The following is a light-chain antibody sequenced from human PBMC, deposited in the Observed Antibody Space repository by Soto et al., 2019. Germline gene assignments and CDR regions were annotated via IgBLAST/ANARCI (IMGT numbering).Light chain of an antibody. V-gene: IGKV3-20*01. CDR1: QSVSSSY. CDR2: GAT. J-gene: IGKJ4*01. CDR3: QQYGSSPLT. Sequence: EIVLTQSPGTLSLSPGERATLSCRASQSVSSSYLAWYQQKPGQAPRLLLYGATSRATGTPDRISGSGSGTDFTLTISRLETEDFAVYYCQQYGSSPLTFGGGTKVEI.